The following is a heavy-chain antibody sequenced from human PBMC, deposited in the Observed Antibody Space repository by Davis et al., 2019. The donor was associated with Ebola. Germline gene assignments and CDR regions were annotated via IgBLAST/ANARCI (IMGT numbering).Heavy chain of an antibody. V-gene: IGHV3-30*18. J-gene: IGHJ6*02. CDR1: GFTFSSYA. CDR3: AKVPGYCSGGGCYSFGYYHGMDV. Sequence: PGGSLRLSCAASGFTFSSYALSWVRQAPGKGLEWVAVISNDGSKKYYVDSVKGRFIISRDNSKNTVYLQMNSLSAEDTAVYYCAKVPGYCSGGGCYSFGYYHGMDVWGQGTTVTVSS. CDR2: ISNDGSKK. D-gene: IGHD2-15*01.